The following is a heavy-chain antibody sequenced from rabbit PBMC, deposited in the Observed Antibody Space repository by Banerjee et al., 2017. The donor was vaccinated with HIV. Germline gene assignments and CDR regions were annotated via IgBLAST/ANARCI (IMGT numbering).Heavy chain of an antibody. J-gene: IGHJ4*01. V-gene: IGHV1S40*01. D-gene: IGHD6-1*01. CDR1: GFSFSSSYY. CDR3: ARRSGDAAYGYNL. Sequence: QSLEESGGDLVKPGASLTLTCTASGFSFSSSYYMCWVRQAPGKGLEWIACIYAGGSGSTYSASWAKGRFTISKTSSTTVTLQMTSLTAADTATYFCARRSGDAAYGYNLWGPGTLVTVS. CDR2: IYAGGSGST.